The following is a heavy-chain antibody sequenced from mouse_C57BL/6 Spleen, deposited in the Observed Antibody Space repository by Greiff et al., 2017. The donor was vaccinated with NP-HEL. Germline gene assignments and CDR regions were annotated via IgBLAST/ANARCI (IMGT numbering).Heavy chain of an antibody. Sequence: EVQLQESGGGLVKPGGSLKLSCAASGFTFSDYGMHWVRQAPEKGLEWVAYISSGSSTIYYADTVKGRFTISRDNAKNTLFLQMTSLRSEDTAMYYCARGWLLRDYAMDYWGQGTSVTVSS. CDR1: GFTFSDYG. CDR3: ARGWLLRDYAMDY. D-gene: IGHD2-3*01. V-gene: IGHV5-17*01. J-gene: IGHJ4*01. CDR2: ISSGSSTI.